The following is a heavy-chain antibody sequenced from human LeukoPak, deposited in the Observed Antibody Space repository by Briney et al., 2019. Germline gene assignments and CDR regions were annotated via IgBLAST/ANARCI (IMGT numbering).Heavy chain of an antibody. D-gene: IGHD3-10*01. CDR3: ARGGSGSYYTVVFDY. CDR2: IYTSGST. J-gene: IGHJ4*02. V-gene: IGHV4-4*07. CDR1: GGSISSYY. Sequence: SEALSLTCTVSGGSISSYYWSWIRQPAGKGLEWIGRIYTSGSTNYNPSLKSRVTMSVDTSKNQFSLKLSSVTAADTAVYYCARGGSGSYYTVVFDYWGQGTLVTVSS.